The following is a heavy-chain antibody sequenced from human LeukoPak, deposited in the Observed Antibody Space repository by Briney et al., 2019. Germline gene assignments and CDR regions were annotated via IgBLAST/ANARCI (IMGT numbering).Heavy chain of an antibody. CDR2: IYYSGST. Sequence: SETLSLTCTVSGGSISSYYWSWIRQPPGMGLEWIGYIYYSGSTNYNPSLKSRVTISLDTSKNQLSLKLSSVTTADTAVYYCARGQAALWFGELWGQGTLVTVSS. CDR3: ARGQAALWFGEL. CDR1: GGSISSYY. V-gene: IGHV4-59*01. D-gene: IGHD3-10*01. J-gene: IGHJ4*02.